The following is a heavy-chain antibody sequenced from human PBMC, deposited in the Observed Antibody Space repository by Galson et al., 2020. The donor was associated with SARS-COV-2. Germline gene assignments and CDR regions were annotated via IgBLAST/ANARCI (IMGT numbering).Heavy chain of an antibody. CDR1: GGSFSGYY. CDR2: INSNGTT. CDR3: AREENFFLVVTATRMCYFDY. J-gene: IGHJ4*02. D-gene: IGHD2-21*02. Sequence: SETLSLSCALHGGSFSGYYWSWIRQPPGKGLEWPGEINSNGTTNYNPHLQSRLPIPVDTSKNHFPLKLSSVTAADTAVYHRAREENFFLVVTATRMCYFDYWGRGTLATVSS. V-gene: IGHV4-34*01.